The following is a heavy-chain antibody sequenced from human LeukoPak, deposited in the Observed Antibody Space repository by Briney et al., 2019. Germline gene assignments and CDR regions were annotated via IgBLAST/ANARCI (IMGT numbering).Heavy chain of an antibody. V-gene: IGHV3-7*01. CDR2: IKQDGSEK. D-gene: IGHD3-22*01. CDR1: GFTFSSYW. Sequence: PGGSLRLSCAASGFTFSSYWMSWVRQAPGKGLEWVANIKQDGSEKYYVDSVKGRFTISRDNAKNSLYLQMNSLRAEDTAVYYCARALGRYYYDSSGYYYFDYWGQGTLVTVSS. J-gene: IGHJ4*02. CDR3: ARALGRYYYDSSGYYYFDY.